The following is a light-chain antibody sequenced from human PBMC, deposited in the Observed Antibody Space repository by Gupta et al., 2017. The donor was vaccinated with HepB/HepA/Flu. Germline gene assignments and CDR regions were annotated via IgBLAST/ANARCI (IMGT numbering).Light chain of an antibody. CDR2: KDS. Sequence: SLELTHPPSVSVSPRPTASITCTGDKLGDKYACWYHQKPGHSPVLVIYKDSKRPSGIPELFSGSNSGNTATLTISGTQAMDEADYYCQAWDSSNDVVFGGGTKLTVL. CDR1: KLGDKY. V-gene: IGLV3-1*01. J-gene: IGLJ2*01. CDR3: QAWDSSNDVV.